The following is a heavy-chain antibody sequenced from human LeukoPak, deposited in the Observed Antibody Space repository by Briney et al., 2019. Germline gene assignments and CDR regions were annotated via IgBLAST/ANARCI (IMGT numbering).Heavy chain of an antibody. Sequence: PSETLSLTCAVYGGSFSGYYWSWIRQPPGKGLEWIGEINHSGSTNYNPSLKCRVTISVDTSKNQFSLKLSSVTAADTAVYYCARVYGGDTAMVTWPIYYYYYGMDVWGQGTTVTVSS. CDR3: ARVYGGDTAMVTWPIYYYYYGMDV. J-gene: IGHJ6*02. CDR2: INHSGST. D-gene: IGHD5-18*01. V-gene: IGHV4-34*01. CDR1: GGSFSGYY.